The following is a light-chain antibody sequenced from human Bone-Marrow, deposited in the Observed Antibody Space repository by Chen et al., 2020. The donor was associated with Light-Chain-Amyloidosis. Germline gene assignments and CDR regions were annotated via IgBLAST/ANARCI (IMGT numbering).Light chain of an antibody. CDR2: ADS. V-gene: IGLV3-21*02. CDR3: QVWDRSSDRPV. Sequence: SYVLTQPSSVSVAPGQTPTIACGGNNIGSTNVPWYQQTPGQAPLLVVYADSDRPSGIPERLSGSNSGNTATLTISRVEAGDEADYYCQVWDRSSDRPVFGGGTKLTVL. CDR1: NIGSTN. J-gene: IGLJ3*02.